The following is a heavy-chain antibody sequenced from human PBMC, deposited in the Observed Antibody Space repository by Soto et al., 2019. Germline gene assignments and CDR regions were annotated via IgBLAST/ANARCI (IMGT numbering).Heavy chain of an antibody. Sequence: DVQLLESGGGLVQPGGSVRLSCAASGFTFSSYAMSWVRQAPGKGLEWVSAISGNGADTSYADSVRGRFTISRDNPTNTVYLQMNRLRPEDTGVYYCARDYARGWCQFWGQGTLVTVSS. J-gene: IGHJ4*02. CDR1: GFTFSSYA. V-gene: IGHV3-23*01. CDR3: ARDYARGWCQF. CDR2: ISGNGADT. D-gene: IGHD2-8*02.